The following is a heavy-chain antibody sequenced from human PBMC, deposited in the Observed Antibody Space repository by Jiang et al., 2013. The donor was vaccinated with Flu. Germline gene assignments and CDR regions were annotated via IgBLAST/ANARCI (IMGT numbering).Heavy chain of an antibody. D-gene: IGHD5-18*01. V-gene: IGHV3-23*04. Sequence: VQLVESGGGLVQPGGSLRLSCAASEFTFTSYAMSWVRQAPGKGLEWLSTISGSGDFTYYSDSVEGNRFTISRDRSKNTLYLQMNSLRAEDTAVYYCATLATQLWLGSLFDYWGQGTLVTVSS. CDR1: EFTFTSYA. CDR2: ISGSGDFT. J-gene: IGHJ4*02. CDR3: ATLATQLWLGSLFDY.